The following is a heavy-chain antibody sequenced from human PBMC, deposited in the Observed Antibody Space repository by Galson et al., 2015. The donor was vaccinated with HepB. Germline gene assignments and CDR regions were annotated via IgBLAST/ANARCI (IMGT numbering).Heavy chain of an antibody. CDR2: TYHRSKWYN. Sequence: CAISGDSVSSNSAAWNWIRQSPSRGLEWLGRTYHRSKWYNDYAVSVKSRITINPDTSKNQFSLELSSVTAADTAMYYCARRGTYYFDYWGQGTLVTVSS. CDR1: GDSVSSNSAA. V-gene: IGHV6-1*01. J-gene: IGHJ4*01. D-gene: IGHD1-1*01. CDR3: ARRGTYYFDY.